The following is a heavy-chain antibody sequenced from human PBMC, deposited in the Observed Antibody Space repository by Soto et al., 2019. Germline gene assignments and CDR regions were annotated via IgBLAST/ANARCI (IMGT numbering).Heavy chain of an antibody. J-gene: IGHJ4*02. Sequence: QVQLQESGPGLVKPSETLSLTCTVSGGSISSYYWSWIRQSPGKGLEWIGYISYTGSTNYNPSLKSRVTISVDTSKNQFSLKLSSVTAADTAVYYCASGLSSGWLAYWGQGTLVTVSS. CDR2: ISYTGST. CDR1: GGSISSYY. CDR3: ASGLSSGWLAY. D-gene: IGHD6-19*01. V-gene: IGHV4-59*01.